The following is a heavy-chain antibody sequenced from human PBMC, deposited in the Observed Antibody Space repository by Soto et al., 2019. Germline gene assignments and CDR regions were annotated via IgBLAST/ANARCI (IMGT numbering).Heavy chain of an antibody. D-gene: IGHD3-16*01. J-gene: IGHJ6*03. CDR1: GYTFFDYG. V-gene: IGHV1-18*01. CDR2: ISVKNGDT. CDR3: ARGGPERDYYSYYMDV. Sequence: QVQLVQSGAEVKKPGASVKVSCKASGYTFFDYGVSWVRQAPGQGLEWMAWISVKNGDTNFAQKFQGRVTMTTDTATNTAHMEVMSLRSDDTAVYYCARGGPERDYYSYYMDVWGTGTTVTVSS.